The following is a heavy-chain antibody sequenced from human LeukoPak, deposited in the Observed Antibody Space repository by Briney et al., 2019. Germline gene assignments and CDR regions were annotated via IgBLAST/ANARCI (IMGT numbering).Heavy chain of an antibody. CDR3: ARDDNYGIFVNVDY. Sequence: ASVKVSCKASGYTFTSYGITWVRQAPGQGPEWTGWISTSTGDTKYTQKFQGRVTLTTDTSTSTAYMELSSLRSDDTAVYYCARDDNYGIFVNVDYWGQGTLVTVSS. V-gene: IGHV1-18*01. CDR1: GYTFTSYG. CDR2: ISTSTGDT. D-gene: IGHD4-11*01. J-gene: IGHJ4*02.